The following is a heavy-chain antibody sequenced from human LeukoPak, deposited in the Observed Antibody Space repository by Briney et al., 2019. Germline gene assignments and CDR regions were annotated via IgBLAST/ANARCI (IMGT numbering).Heavy chain of an antibody. J-gene: IGHJ2*01. Sequence: PSETLSLTCTASGGTISIDTVCWGWIRQPPGKGLEWIGSISYSGSPYYKSSLKSRATISVDTSKNQFSLRLSSVTAADTAAYYCARRGLYSSGRYFDLWPRGTLVTVSS. D-gene: IGHD3-16*02. CDR3: ARRGLYSSGRYFDL. CDR2: ISYSGSP. CDR1: GGTISIDTVC. V-gene: IGHV4-39*01.